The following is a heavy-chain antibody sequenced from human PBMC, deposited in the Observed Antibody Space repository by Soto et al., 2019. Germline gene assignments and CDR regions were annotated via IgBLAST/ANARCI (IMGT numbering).Heavy chain of an antibody. J-gene: IGHJ3*02. V-gene: IGHV3-9*01. CDR1: GFTFDDYA. CDR2: ISWNSGSI. Sequence: GGSLRLSCAASGFTFDDYAMHWVRQAPGKGLEWVSGISWNSGSIGYADSVKGRFTISRDSAKNSLYLQMNSLRAEDTALYYCAKVYDSSGYWFDAFDIWGQGTMVTVSS. D-gene: IGHD3-22*01. CDR3: AKVYDSSGYWFDAFDI.